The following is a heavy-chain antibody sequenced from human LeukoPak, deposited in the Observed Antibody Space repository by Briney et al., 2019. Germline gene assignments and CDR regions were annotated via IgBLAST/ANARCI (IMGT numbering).Heavy chain of an antibody. V-gene: IGHV1-8*01. CDR3: ARRSSGYDGYYFDY. CDR1: GYTFTSYD. J-gene: IGHJ4*02. CDR2: MNPNSGNT. Sequence: EASVTVSCKASGYTFTSYDINWVRQATGQGLEWVGWMNPNSGNTGYAQKFQGRVTMTRNTSISTAYMELSSLRSEDTAVYYCARRSSGYDGYYFDYWGQGTLVTVSS. D-gene: IGHD5-12*01.